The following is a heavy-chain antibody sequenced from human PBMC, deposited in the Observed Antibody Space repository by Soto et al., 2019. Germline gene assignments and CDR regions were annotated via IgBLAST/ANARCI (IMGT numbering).Heavy chain of an antibody. Sequence: PWGSLRLSCAASGFIFNEYGMHWVSQAPGKGLEWVAVIWYDGSNKYYADSVKGRFTISRDNSKNTMSLQMNSLRAEDTAVYYCARWDCSDSNCNLNQRSYDLWGQGTLVTVSS. CDR2: IWYDGSNK. D-gene: IGHD2-15*01. CDR1: GFIFNEYG. V-gene: IGHV3-33*03. CDR3: ARWDCSDSNCNLNQRSYDL. J-gene: IGHJ4*02.